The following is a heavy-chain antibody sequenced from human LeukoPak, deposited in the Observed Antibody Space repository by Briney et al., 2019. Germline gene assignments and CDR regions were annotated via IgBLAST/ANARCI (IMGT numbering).Heavy chain of an antibody. J-gene: IGHJ4*02. Sequence: PGGSLRLSCTASGFTFSNYAMSWVRQAPGQGLEWVSTISGTADDTHDADSVKGRFTISRDNFNNVLYLQMNSLRAEDTAVYYCAKSPYIATPIYFEYWGQGALVTVSS. CDR2: ISGTADDT. V-gene: IGHV3-23*01. D-gene: IGHD6-6*01. CDR1: GFTFSNYA. CDR3: AKSPYIATPIYFEY.